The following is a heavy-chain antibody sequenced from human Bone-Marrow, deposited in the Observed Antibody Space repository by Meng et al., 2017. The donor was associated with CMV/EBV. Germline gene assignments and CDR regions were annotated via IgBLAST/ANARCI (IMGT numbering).Heavy chain of an antibody. V-gene: IGHV3-9*01. CDR3: AKDIRSSGGGYYYGMDV. J-gene: IGHJ6*02. D-gene: IGHD3-16*01. Sequence: GGSLRLSCAASGFTFSNYWMTWVRQAPGKGLEWVSGISWNSGSIGYADSVKGRFTISRDNAKNSLYLQMNSLRAEDTALYYCAKDIRSSGGGYYYGMDVWGQGTTVTVSS. CDR1: GFTFSNYW. CDR2: ISWNSGSI.